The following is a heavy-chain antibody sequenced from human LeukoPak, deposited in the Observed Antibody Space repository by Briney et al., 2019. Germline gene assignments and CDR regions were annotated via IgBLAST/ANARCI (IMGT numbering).Heavy chain of an antibody. V-gene: IGHV4-39*07. J-gene: IGHJ6*03. Sequence: SETLSLTCTVSGGSLSSSSYYWAWIRQPPGKGLEWIGRIHYSGSTYYNPSLQCRVNISIDTSKNQFSLKLRFVTAADTAVYYCARVRCSGGSCPYYYYYYYMDVWGKGTTVTISS. D-gene: IGHD2-15*01. CDR1: GGSLSSSSYY. CDR3: ARVRCSGGSCPYYYYYYYMDV. CDR2: IHYSGST.